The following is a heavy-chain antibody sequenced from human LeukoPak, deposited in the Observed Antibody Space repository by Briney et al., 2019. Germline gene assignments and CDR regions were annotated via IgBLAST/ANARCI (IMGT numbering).Heavy chain of an antibody. V-gene: IGHV3-23*01. Sequence: ASVKVSCKASGGTFSSYAMSWVRQAPGKGLEWVSAISGSGGSTYYADSVKGRFTISRDNSKNTLYLQMNSLRAEDTAVYYCAKHRSSSSGAFDIWGQGTMVTVSS. CDR3: AKHRSSSSGAFDI. CDR2: ISGSGGST. D-gene: IGHD6-6*01. J-gene: IGHJ3*02. CDR1: GGTFSSYA.